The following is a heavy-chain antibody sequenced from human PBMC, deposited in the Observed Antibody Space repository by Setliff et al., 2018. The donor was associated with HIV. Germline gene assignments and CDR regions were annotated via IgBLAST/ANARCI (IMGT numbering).Heavy chain of an antibody. J-gene: IGHJ5*02. CDR1: GGSFSSYA. D-gene: IGHD3-22*01. CDR3: AGGLVSQKGPFDP. V-gene: IGHV1-69*05. CDR2: IIPIFGTA. Sequence: SVKVSCKASGGSFSSYAISWVRQAPGQGLEWMGGIIPIFGTAKYAQKFQGRVTITTDESTSTAYMELSSLGSEDTAVYYCAGGLVSQKGPFDPWGQGTLVTVSS.